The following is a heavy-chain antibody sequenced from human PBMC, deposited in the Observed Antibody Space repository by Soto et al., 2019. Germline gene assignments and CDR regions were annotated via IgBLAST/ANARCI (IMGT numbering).Heavy chain of an antibody. D-gene: IGHD6-13*01. CDR1: GYTFLSCS. CDR3: AREDHSSSWYDYYYGMDV. V-gene: IGHV1-46*01. J-gene: IGHJ6*02. CDR2: INPSGGST. Sequence: GASWQVSCPASGYTFLSCSMHWVRKAPGQGLEWMGIINPSGGSTSYAQKFQGRVTMTRDTSTSTVYMELSSLRSEDTAVYYCAREDHSSSWYDYYYGMDVWGQGNTVNVSS.